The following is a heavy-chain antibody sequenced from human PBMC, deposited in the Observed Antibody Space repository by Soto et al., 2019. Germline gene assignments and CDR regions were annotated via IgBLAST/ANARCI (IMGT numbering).Heavy chain of an antibody. V-gene: IGHV4-34*01. J-gene: IGHJ4*02. CDR3: ATEYYDFWSDYYSPRPYFAY. CDR1: GGSFTGYY. CDR2: INHTGNT. Sequence: SETLSLTCAVYGGSFTGYYWSWIRQPPGKGLAWIGEINHTGNTNYNPSLNSRVTISIDTSKNQFSLKLSSVTAANTAVYYCATEYYDFWSDYYSPRPYFAYWGQGTLVTVSS. D-gene: IGHD3-3*01.